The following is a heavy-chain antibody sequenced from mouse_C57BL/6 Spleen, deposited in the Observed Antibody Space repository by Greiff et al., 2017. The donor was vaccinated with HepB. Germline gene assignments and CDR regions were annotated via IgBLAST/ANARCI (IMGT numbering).Heavy chain of an antibody. V-gene: IGHV1-55*01. CDR3: ARRGSSYAMDY. Sequence: QVQLQQPGAELVKPGASVKMSCKASGYTFTSYWLTWVKQRPGQGLEWIGDIYPGSGSTNYNEKFKSKTTLTVDTSSSTAYMQLSSLTSEDSAVYYCARRGSSYAMDYWGEGTSVTVSA. D-gene: IGHD1-1*01. CDR2: IYPGSGST. J-gene: IGHJ4*01. CDR1: GYTFTSYW.